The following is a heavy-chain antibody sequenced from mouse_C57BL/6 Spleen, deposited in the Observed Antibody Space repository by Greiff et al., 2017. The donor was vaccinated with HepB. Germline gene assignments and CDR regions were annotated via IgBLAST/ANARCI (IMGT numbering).Heavy chain of an antibody. Sequence: QVQLKQSGPELVKPGASVKISCKASGYAFSSSWMNWVKQRPGKGLEWIGRIYPGDGDTNYNGKFKGKATLTADKSSSTAYMQLSSLTSEDSAVYFCARVPSSPYWYFDVWGTGTTVTVSS. CDR2: IYPGDGDT. CDR1: GYAFSSSW. CDR3: ARVPSSPYWYFDV. D-gene: IGHD1-1*01. V-gene: IGHV1-82*01. J-gene: IGHJ1*03.